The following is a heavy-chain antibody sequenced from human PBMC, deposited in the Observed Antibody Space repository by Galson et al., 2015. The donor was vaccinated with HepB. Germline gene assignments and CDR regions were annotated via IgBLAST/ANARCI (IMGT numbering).Heavy chain of an antibody. V-gene: IGHV3-11*06. D-gene: IGHD6-13*01. CDR1: GFTFSDYY. J-gene: IGHJ4*02. CDR3: ARDVTQQQLVLERGGETGSGPFDY. Sequence: SLRLSCAASGFTFSDYYMSWIRQAPGKGLEWVSYISSSSSYTNYADSVKGRFTISRDNAKNSLYLQMNSLRAEDTAVYYCARDVTQQQLVLERGGETGSGPFDYWGQGTLVTVSS. CDR2: ISSSSSYT.